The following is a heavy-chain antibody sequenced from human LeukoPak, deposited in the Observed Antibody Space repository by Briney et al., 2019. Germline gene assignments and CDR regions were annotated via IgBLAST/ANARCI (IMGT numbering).Heavy chain of an antibody. D-gene: IGHD4-17*01. Sequence: GGSLRLSCAGSGITFNTYAVNWVRQAPGKGLEWVSAISGSGGSTYYADSVKGRFTISRDNSKNTLYLQMSSLTAEDTALYYCAKDRAFDGDSVLDYWGQGTLVTVSS. CDR1: GITFNTYA. J-gene: IGHJ4*02. V-gene: IGHV3-23*01. CDR2: ISGSGGST. CDR3: AKDRAFDGDSVLDY.